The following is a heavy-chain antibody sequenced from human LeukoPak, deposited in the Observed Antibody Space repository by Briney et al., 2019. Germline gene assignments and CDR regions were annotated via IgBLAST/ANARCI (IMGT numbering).Heavy chain of an antibody. Sequence: SVKVSCKASGGTFSSYAISWVRQAPGQGLEWMGGIIPIFGTANYAQKFQGRVTITADKSTSTAYMELSSLRSEDTAVYYCARERYSSGWQEECMDVWGQGTTVTVSS. CDR3: ARERYSSGWQEECMDV. J-gene: IGHJ6*02. CDR1: GGTFSSYA. CDR2: IIPIFGTA. D-gene: IGHD6-19*01. V-gene: IGHV1-69*06.